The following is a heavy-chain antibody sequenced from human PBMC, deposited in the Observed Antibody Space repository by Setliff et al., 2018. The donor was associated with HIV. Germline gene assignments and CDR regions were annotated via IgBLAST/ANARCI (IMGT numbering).Heavy chain of an antibody. CDR3: ARFARDPTD. V-gene: IGHV4-59*08. Sequence: KTSETLSLTCTVSGASITSSYWTWIRQSPGRGLEYLGYIYYSGDSNYSPSLKSRLSMSLDASTSQFSLRLNSLTAADTAMCYCARFARDPTDWGRGILVTVSS. CDR1: GASITSSY. J-gene: IGHJ4*02. CDR2: IYYSGDS.